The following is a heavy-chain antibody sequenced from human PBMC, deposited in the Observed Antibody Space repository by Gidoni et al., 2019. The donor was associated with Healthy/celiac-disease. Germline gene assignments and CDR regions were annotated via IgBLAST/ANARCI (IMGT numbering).Heavy chain of an antibody. D-gene: IGHD3-16*02. V-gene: IGHV1-69*01. CDR1: GGTFSSYA. CDR3: ARESSKITFGGVIVPYFDY. Sequence: QVQLVQSGAEVKKPGSSVKVSCKASGGTFSSYAISWVRQAPGQGLEWMGGIIPIFGTANYAQKFQGRVTITADESTSTAYMELSSLRSEDTAVYYCARESSKITFGGVIVPYFDYWGQGTLVTVSS. CDR2: IIPIFGTA. J-gene: IGHJ4*02.